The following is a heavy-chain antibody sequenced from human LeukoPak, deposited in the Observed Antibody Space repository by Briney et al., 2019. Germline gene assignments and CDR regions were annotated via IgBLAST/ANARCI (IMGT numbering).Heavy chain of an antibody. CDR3: ARDLDSIFDY. Sequence: GSLRLSCAASGFTFSGAWMSWIRQPPGKGLEWIGYIYYSGSTNYNPSLKSRVTISVDTSKNQFSLKLSSVTAADTAVYYCARDLDSIFDYWGQGTLVTVSS. CDR1: GFTFSGAW. CDR2: IYYSGST. V-gene: IGHV4-59*01. D-gene: IGHD3-22*01. J-gene: IGHJ4*02.